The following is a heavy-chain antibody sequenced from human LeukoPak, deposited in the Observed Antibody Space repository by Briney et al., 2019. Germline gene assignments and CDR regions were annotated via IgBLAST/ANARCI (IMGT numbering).Heavy chain of an antibody. D-gene: IGHD3-10*01. V-gene: IGHV3-64*04. Sequence: GGSLRLSCSASGFTFSSYAMHWVRQAPGKGLEYVSAISSNGGSTYYADSVKGRFTISRDNSKNTLYLQMNSLRAEDTAVYYCARTGYGSGTNYWGQGTLVTVSS. J-gene: IGHJ4*02. CDR3: ARTGYGSGTNY. CDR2: ISSNGGST. CDR1: GFTFSSYA.